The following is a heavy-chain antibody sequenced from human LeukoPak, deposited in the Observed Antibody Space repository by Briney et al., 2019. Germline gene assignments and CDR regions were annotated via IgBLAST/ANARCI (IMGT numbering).Heavy chain of an antibody. J-gene: IGHJ4*02. CDR1: GYTFTGYY. CDR2: INPNSGGT. V-gene: IGHV1-2*02. CDR3: AREHTYGQGVDY. Sequence: GASVKVSCKASGYTFTGYYMHWVRQAPGQGLEWMGWINPNSGGTNYAQKFQGRVTMTRDTSISTVYMELSSLRSDDTAVYYCAREHTYGQGVDYWGQATLVTVSS. D-gene: IGHD5-18*01.